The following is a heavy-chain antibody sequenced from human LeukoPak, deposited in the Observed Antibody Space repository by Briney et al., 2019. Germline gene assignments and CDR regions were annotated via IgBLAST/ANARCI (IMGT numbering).Heavy chain of an antibody. Sequence: PGGSLRLSCAASGFTFSDYYMSWIRQAPGKGLDWVSYISSSSSYTNYADSVKGRFTISRDNATNSLYLQMNSLRAEDTAVYYCARVRCSSTSCYSLFDYWGQGTLVTVSS. CDR2: ISSSSSYT. J-gene: IGHJ4*02. D-gene: IGHD2-2*01. CDR1: GFTFSDYY. V-gene: IGHV3-11*05. CDR3: ARVRCSSTSCYSLFDY.